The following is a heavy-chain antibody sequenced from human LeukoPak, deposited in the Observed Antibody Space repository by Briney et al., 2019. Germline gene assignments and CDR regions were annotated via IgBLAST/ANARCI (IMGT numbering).Heavy chain of an antibody. V-gene: IGHV1-69*13. CDR2: IIPIFGTA. D-gene: IGHD6-19*01. CDR1: GGTFSSYA. Sequence: ASVKVSCKASGGTFSSYAISWVRQAPGQGLEWMGWIIPIFGTANYAQKFQGRVTITADQSTSTAHMELSSLRSQDTAVYYCARSSGWNSFDYWGQGTLVTVSS. CDR3: ARSSGWNSFDY. J-gene: IGHJ4*02.